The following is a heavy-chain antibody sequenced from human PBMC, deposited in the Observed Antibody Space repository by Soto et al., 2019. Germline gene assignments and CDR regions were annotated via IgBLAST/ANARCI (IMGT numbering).Heavy chain of an antibody. V-gene: IGHV4-39*01. D-gene: IGHD6-6*01. CDR3: ARHSLAARAHYYYYGMDV. Sequence: SETLSLTCTVSGGSISSSSYYWGWIRQPPGKWLEWIGSIYYSGSTYYNPSLKSRVTISVDTSKNQFSLKLSSVTAADTAVYYCARHSLAARAHYYYYGMDVWGQGTTVT. J-gene: IGHJ6*02. CDR2: IYYSGST. CDR1: GGSISSSSYY.